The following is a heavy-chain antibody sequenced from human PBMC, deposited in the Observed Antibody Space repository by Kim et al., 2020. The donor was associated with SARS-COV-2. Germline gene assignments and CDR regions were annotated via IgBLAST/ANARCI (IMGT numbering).Heavy chain of an antibody. CDR1: GLSFSDSY. CDR3: ARSGKGYTAFGF. Sequence: GGSLRLSCAASGLSFSDSYMNWVRQAPGKGLEWLSFIRTRGESIFYADSVKGRFTISRDNAKNSLYLQMNCLRDEDTAVYYCARSGKGYTAFGFWGQG. V-gene: IGHV3-11*01. D-gene: IGHD5-12*01. CDR2: IRTRGESI. J-gene: IGHJ1*01.